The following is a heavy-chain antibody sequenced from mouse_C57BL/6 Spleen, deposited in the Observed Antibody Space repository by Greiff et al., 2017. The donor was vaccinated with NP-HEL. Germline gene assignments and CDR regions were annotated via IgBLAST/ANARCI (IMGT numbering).Heavy chain of an antibody. V-gene: IGHV1-7*01. CDR3: ARGLYGNNWYFDV. CDR2: INPSSGYT. J-gene: IGHJ1*03. CDR1: GYTFTSYW. Sequence: VQLQQSGAELAKPGASVKLSCKASGYTFTSYWMHWVNQRPGQGLEWIGYINPSSGYTKYNQKFKDKATLTADKSSSTAYMQLSSLTYEDSAVYYCARGLYGNNWYFDVWGTGTTVTVSS. D-gene: IGHD2-1*01.